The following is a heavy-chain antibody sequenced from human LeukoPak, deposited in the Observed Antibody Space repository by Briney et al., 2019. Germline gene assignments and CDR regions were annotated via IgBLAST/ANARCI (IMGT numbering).Heavy chain of an antibody. Sequence: GGSLRLSCAASGFTFSTFAMSWVRQAPGKGLERVSTISGSGTSTYFADSVKGRFTISRDNSKNTLYLQMNSLRAEDTAVYYCAKDPEQLIVYCSGGTCSLRYWGQGTLVTVSS. CDR2: ISGSGTST. CDR1: GFTFSTFA. D-gene: IGHD2-15*01. CDR3: AKDPEQLIVYCSGGTCSLRY. V-gene: IGHV3-23*01. J-gene: IGHJ4*02.